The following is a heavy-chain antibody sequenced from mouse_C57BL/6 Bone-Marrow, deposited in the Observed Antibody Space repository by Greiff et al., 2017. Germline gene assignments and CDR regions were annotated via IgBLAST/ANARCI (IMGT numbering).Heavy chain of an antibody. Sequence: EVQLQQSGPELVKPGASVKISCKASGYSFTDYNMNWVKQSNGKSLEWIGVINPNYGTTSYNQRFKGKATLTVDQSSSTAYMQLNSLTSEDSAVYYCARPLRRFPVLDFDVWGTGTTVTVSS. J-gene: IGHJ1*03. CDR1: GYSFTDYN. CDR2: INPNYGTT. CDR3: ARPLRRFPVLDFDV. D-gene: IGHD1-1*01. V-gene: IGHV1-39*01.